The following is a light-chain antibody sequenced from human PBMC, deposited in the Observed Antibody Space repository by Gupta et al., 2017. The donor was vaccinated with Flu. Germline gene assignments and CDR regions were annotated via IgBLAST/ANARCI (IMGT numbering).Light chain of an antibody. CDR3: SSYSGSNDLWV. CDR2: GVN. J-gene: IGLJ3*02. CDR1: NSAVGAYNY. V-gene: IGLV2-8*01. Sequence: VTISCSGTNSAVGAYNYVSWYQQHPGEAPKLIIYGVNQRPSGVPARFSGSKAGDTAYLSVTDLQPEEEADYYCSSYSGSNDLWVFGGGTKLTVL.